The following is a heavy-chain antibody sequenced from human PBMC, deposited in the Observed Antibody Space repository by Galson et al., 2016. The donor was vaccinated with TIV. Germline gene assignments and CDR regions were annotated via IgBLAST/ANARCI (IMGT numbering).Heavy chain of an antibody. D-gene: IGHD1-14*01. J-gene: IGHJ4*02. Sequence: SLRLSCAASGFTFDNFAMHWVRQAPGKGLEWVAVISYDGSNQFYADPVKGRFILSRDNAKNTLSLQMSSLRPEDTALYYCVRDLQNRIFDHWGQGTLVTVSS. CDR3: VRDLQNRIFDH. CDR2: ISYDGSNQ. CDR1: GFTFDNFA. V-gene: IGHV3-30*04.